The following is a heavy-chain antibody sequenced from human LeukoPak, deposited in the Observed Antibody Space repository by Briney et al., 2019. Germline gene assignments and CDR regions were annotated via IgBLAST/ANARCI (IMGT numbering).Heavy chain of an antibody. CDR1: GDSISSSSYY. CDR3: ATSTKSTGRRGWFDP. D-gene: IGHD1-1*01. J-gene: IGHJ5*02. CDR2: IYYRGST. Sequence: PSETLSLTCTVSGDSISSSSYYWGWIRQPPGKGLEWIGSIYYRGSTYYNPSLKSRVTISVDTSKNQFSLKLSSVTAADTAVYYCATSTKSTGRRGWFDPWGQGTLVTVSS. V-gene: IGHV4-39*01.